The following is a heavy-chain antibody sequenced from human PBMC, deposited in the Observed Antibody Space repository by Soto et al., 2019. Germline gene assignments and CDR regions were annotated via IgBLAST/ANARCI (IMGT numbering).Heavy chain of an antibody. J-gene: IGHJ4*02. V-gene: IGHV3-23*01. CDR1: GFTFSSYA. CDR3: AKDKMILYSSSYFDY. D-gene: IGHD6-13*01. CDR2: ISGSGGST. Sequence: GGSLRLSCAASGFTFSSYAMSWVRQAPGKGLEWVSAISGSGGSTYYADSVKGRFTISRDNSKNTLYLQMNSLRAEDTAVYYCAKDKMILYSSSYFDYWGQGTLVTVSS.